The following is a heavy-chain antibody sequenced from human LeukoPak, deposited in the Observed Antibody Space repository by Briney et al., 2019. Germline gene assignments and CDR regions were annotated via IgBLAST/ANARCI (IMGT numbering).Heavy chain of an antibody. Sequence: GGSLRLSCAASGFTFSSYWMSWVRQAPGKGLEWVANIKQDGTEKYYVDSVKGRFTISRDNAKNSLYLQMSSPRAEDTAVYYCTRDVGAAGYWGQGTLVTVSS. D-gene: IGHD6-13*01. J-gene: IGHJ4*02. CDR1: GFTFSSYW. CDR2: IKQDGTEK. V-gene: IGHV3-7*05. CDR3: TRDVGAAGY.